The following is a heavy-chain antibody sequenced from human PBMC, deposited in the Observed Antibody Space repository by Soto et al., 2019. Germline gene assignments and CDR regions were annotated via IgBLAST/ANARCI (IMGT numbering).Heavy chain of an antibody. CDR2: ISGSGGST. Sequence: PGGSLRLSCAASGFTFSSYAMSWVRQAPGKGLEWVSAISGSGGSTYYADSVKGRFTISRDNSKNTLYLQMNSLRAEDTAVYYCAKGPHVDIVATISIDPWGQGTLVTVSS. CDR3: AKGPHVDIVATISIDP. CDR1: GFTFSSYA. V-gene: IGHV3-23*01. J-gene: IGHJ5*02. D-gene: IGHD5-12*01.